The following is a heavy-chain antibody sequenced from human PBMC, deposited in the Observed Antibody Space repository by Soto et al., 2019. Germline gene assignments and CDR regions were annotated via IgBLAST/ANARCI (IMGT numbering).Heavy chain of an antibody. J-gene: IGHJ4*02. D-gene: IGHD6-13*01. CDR1: GGTFSNYI. CDR3: ARPSSSVGFFDY. V-gene: IGHV1-69*13. CDR2: IIPVFGTT. Sequence: SVKVSCKASGGTFSNYIVTWVRQAPGQGLEWMGGIIPVFGTTNYAQKFQGRVTITADESTSTAYMELNSLRSEDTAVYYCARPSSSVGFFDYWGQGTMVTVYS.